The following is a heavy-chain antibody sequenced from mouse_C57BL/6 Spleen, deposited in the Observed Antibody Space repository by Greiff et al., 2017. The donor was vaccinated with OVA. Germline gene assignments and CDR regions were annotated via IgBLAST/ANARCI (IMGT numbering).Heavy chain of an antibody. CDR1: GYTFTSYW. CDR3: ARCGVYDGYYVKYFDV. Sequence: QVQLKQPGAELVMPGASVKLSCKASGYTFTSYWMHWVQQRPGQGLEWIGKIDPSDSYTNYNQKFKGKSTLTVDKSSSTAYMQLSSLTSEDSAVYYCARCGVYDGYYVKYFDVWGTGTTVTVSS. J-gene: IGHJ1*03. V-gene: IGHV1-69*01. CDR2: IDPSDSYT. D-gene: IGHD2-3*01.